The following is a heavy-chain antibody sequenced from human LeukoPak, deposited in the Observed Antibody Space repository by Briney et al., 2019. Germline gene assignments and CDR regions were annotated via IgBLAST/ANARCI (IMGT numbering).Heavy chain of an antibody. CDR2: INHSGST. D-gene: IGHD1-26*01. J-gene: IGHJ5*02. V-gene: IGHV4-34*01. Sequence: ASETLSLTCTVSGGSISGYYWSWIRQPPGKGLEWIGEINHSGSTNYNPSLKSRVTISVDTSKNQFSLKLSSVTAADTAVYYCATYSGSYSHNWFDPWGQGTLVTVSS. CDR3: ATYSGSYSHNWFDP. CDR1: GGSISGYY.